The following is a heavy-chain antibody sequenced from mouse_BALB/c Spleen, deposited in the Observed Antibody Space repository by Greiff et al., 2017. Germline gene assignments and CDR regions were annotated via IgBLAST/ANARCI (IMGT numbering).Heavy chain of an antibody. J-gene: IGHJ4*01. Sequence: EVQLVESGGGLVQPGGSRKLSCAASGFTFSSFGMHWVRQAPEKGLEWVAYISSGSSTIYYADTVKGRFTISRDNPKNTLFLQMTSLRSEDTAMYYCASPTSMDDWGQGTSVTVSS. CDR3: ASPTSMDD. V-gene: IGHV5-17*02. CDR2: ISSGSSTI. CDR1: GFTFSSFG.